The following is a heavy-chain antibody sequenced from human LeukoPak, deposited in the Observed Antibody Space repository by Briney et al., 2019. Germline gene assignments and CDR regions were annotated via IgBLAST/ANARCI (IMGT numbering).Heavy chain of an antibody. CDR2: IYTSGST. Sequence: PSETLSLTCTVSGGSISSYHWSWIRQPPGKGLEWIGYIYTSGSTNYNPSLKSRVTISVDTSKNQFSLKLCSVTAADTAVYYCARGRGGYSYGRYYYYYMDVWGKGTTVTISS. CDR3: ARGRGGYSYGRYYYYYMDV. J-gene: IGHJ6*03. D-gene: IGHD5-18*01. V-gene: IGHV4-4*08. CDR1: GGSISSYH.